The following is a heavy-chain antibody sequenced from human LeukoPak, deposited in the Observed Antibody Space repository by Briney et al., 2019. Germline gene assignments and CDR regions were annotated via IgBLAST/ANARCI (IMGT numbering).Heavy chain of an antibody. Sequence: PGGSLRLSCAASGFTFSDYYMSWIRQAPGKGLEWVSYISSSGSTIYYADSVKGRFTISRDNAKNSLYLQMNSLRAEDTAVYYCARDSGRGYSYGYTHSDAFDIWGQGTMVTVSS. V-gene: IGHV3-11*01. CDR1: GFTFSDYY. CDR3: ARDSGRGYSYGYTHSDAFDI. CDR2: ISSSGSTI. J-gene: IGHJ3*02. D-gene: IGHD5-18*01.